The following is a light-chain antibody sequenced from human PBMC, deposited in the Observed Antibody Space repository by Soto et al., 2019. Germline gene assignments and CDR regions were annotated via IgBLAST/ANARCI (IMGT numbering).Light chain of an antibody. Sequence: DIQMTQSPSTLSASVGDRVTISCRASDNINTWVAWYQQKPGKAPNLLIYKASTLETGVPSRFTGSGSGTEFTLTISSLQPDDFATYYCQQYNSYSTWTFGQRTKADIK. V-gene: IGKV1-5*03. CDR2: KAS. CDR1: DNINTW. CDR3: QQYNSYSTWT. J-gene: IGKJ1*01.